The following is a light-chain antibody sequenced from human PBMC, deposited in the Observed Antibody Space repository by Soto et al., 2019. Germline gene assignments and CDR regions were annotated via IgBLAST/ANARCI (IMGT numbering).Light chain of an antibody. V-gene: IGLV2-14*01. CDR1: SSDVGDYNY. CDR2: EVS. Sequence: QSVLTQPASVSGSPGQSITISCTGTSSDVGDYNYVSWYQHHPDKAPKLMIYEVSNRPSGVSNRFSGSKSGNTASLTISGLQAEDEAAYYCTSYTTSSTHWVFGGGTQLTVL. CDR3: TSYTTSSTHWV. J-gene: IGLJ3*02.